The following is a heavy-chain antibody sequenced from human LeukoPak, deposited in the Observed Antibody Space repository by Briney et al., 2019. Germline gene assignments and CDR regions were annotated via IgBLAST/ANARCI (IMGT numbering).Heavy chain of an antibody. V-gene: IGHV3-9*01. CDR1: GFTFDDYA. D-gene: IGHD6-19*01. J-gene: IGHJ4*02. CDR3: AKDKSTVAGLFDY. Sequence: PGGSLRLSCAASGFTFDDYAMHWVRQAPGKGLEWVSGISWNSGSIGYADSVKGRFTISRDNAKNSLYLQMNSLRAEDTALYYCAKDKSTVAGLFDYWGQGTLVTVSS. CDR2: ISWNSGSI.